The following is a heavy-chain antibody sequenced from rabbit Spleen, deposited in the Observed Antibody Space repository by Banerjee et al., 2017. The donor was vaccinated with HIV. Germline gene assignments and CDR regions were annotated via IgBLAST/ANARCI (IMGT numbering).Heavy chain of an antibody. CDR2: IAGSSSAFT. Sequence: QSLEESGGDLVKPGASLTLTCTASGFSFSSNDYMCWVRQAPGKGLEWISCIAGSSSAFTYSATWAKGRFTCSKTSSTTVTLQVTSLTAADTATYFCARDSGTSFSSYGMDLWGPGTLVTVS. J-gene: IGHJ6*01. V-gene: IGHV1S40*01. D-gene: IGHD8-1*01. CDR3: ARDSGTSFSSYGMDL. CDR1: GFSFSSNDY.